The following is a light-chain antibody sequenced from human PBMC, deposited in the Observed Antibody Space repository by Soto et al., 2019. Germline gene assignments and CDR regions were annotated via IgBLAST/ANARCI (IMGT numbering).Light chain of an antibody. CDR3: QQSYSSPPT. J-gene: IGKJ1*01. CDR1: QSISNY. CDR2: AAS. V-gene: IGKV1-39*01. Sequence: FGCVVDGITVPCLASQSISNYLNWYQQKPGKAPKLLIFAASSLQSGVPSRFSGSGSGTDFTLTISSLQPEDFATYYCQQSYSSPPTFGQGTKVDIK.